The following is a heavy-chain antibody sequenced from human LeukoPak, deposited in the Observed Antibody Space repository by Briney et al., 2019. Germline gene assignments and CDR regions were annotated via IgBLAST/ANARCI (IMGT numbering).Heavy chain of an antibody. J-gene: IGHJ4*02. D-gene: IGHD1-1*01. Sequence: ASAKVSCKASGYTFTDYYMHWVRQAPGQGREWMGWINPNNGGTKYAQKFQGRVTMTRDTSISKAYMELTRLRSDDTAVYYCARRIKSGILPFDYWGQGTLVSVSS. CDR3: ARRIKSGILPFDY. CDR1: GYTFTDYY. CDR2: INPNNGGT. V-gene: IGHV1-2*02.